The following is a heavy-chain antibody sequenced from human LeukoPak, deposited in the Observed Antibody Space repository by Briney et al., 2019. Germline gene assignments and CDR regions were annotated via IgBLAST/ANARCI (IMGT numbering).Heavy chain of an antibody. Sequence: PSETLSLTCTVSVGSISSGGYYWSWIRQHPGKGLEWIGYIYYSGSTYYNPSLKSRVTISVDTSKNQFSLKLSSVTAADTAVYYCARRYYDSSGSPFDYWGQGTLVTVSS. D-gene: IGHD3-22*01. CDR1: VGSISSGGYY. V-gene: IGHV4-31*03. J-gene: IGHJ4*02. CDR3: ARRYYDSSGSPFDY. CDR2: IYYSGST.